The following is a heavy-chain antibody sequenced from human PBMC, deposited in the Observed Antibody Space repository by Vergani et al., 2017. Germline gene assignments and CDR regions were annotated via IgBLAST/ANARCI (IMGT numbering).Heavy chain of an antibody. J-gene: IGHJ4*02. CDR2: INPSGGHT. V-gene: IGHV1-46*03. CDR1: GYTFSNYY. CDR3: ARGDYGILTGYRY. D-gene: IGHD3-9*01. Sequence: QVQVVQPGAEVKKSGASVKVSCKTSGYTFSNYYMHWVRQAPGQGLEWMGIINPSGGHTNYAQKFQGRVTMTRDTSKSTVYMELNSLRSEDTAIYYCARGDYGILTGYRYWGQGTLVTVSA.